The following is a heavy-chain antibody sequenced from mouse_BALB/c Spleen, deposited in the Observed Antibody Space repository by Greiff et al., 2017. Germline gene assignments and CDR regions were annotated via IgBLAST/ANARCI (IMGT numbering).Heavy chain of an antibody. D-gene: IGHD2-10*02. Sequence: QVQLQQPGAELVKPGASVKLSCKASGYTFTSYGMHWVKQRPGQGLEWIGEINPSNGRTNYNEKFKSKATLTVDKSSSTAYMQLSSLTSEDSAVYYCARGGEYGNYGYWGQGTTLTVSS. CDR3: ARGGEYGNYGY. CDR2: INPSNGRT. V-gene: IGHV1S81*02. CDR1: GYTFTSYG. J-gene: IGHJ2*01.